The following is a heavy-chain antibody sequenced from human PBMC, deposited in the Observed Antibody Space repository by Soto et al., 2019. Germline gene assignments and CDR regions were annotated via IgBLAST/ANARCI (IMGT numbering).Heavy chain of an antibody. CDR1: GGSISSGGYY. V-gene: IGHV4-31*03. CDR2: IYYSGST. J-gene: IGHJ6*02. CDR3: GRERALGCSAPSYGMDV. D-gene: IGHD2-15*01. Sequence: PSETLSLTCTVSGGSISSGGYYWSWIRQHPGKGLEGIGYIYYSGSTYYNPSLKSRVTISVGTSKNQFSLKLSSVTAADTAVYYCGRERALGCSAPSYGMDVWGQGTTVTVSS.